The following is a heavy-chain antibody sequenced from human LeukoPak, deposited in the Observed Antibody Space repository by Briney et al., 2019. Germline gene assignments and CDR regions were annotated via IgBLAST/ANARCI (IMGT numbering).Heavy chain of an antibody. D-gene: IGHD1-26*01. J-gene: IGHJ6*02. CDR3: ARHMYGGTNPMDV. CDR2: MRYSEAP. Sequence: SETLSLTCTVSGVSISGYFWSWFRQPPGMRLEYIADMRYSEAPTYNTSLTSRVSISLDTSKNQCSLKLSSGTATDTAVYYCARHMYGGTNPMDVWGQGTMVTVSS. V-gene: IGHV4-59*08. CDR1: GVSISGYF.